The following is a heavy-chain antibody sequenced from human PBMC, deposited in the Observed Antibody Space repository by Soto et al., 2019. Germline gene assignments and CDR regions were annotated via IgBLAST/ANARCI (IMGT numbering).Heavy chain of an antibody. J-gene: IGHJ4*02. Sequence: SETLSLTCAVYGGSFSGYYWSWIRQPPGKGLEWIGEINHSGSTNYNPSLKSRVTISVDTSKNQFSLKLSSVTAADTAVYYCASSSLTTVVTPEPYWGQGTLVTVSS. CDR2: INHSGST. D-gene: IGHD4-17*01. CDR3: ASSSLTTVVTPEPY. V-gene: IGHV4-34*01. CDR1: GGSFSGYY.